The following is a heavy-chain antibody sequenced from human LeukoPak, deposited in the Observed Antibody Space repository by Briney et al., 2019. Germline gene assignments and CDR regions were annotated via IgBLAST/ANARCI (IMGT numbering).Heavy chain of an antibody. CDR2: INHSGST. Sequence: KPSETLSLTCAVYGGSFSGYYWSWIRQPPGEGLEWIGEINHSGSTNYNPSLKSRVTISVDTSKNQFSLKLSSVTAADTAVYYCARGYSSSWRYDYYYYMDVWGKGTTVTVSS. D-gene: IGHD6-13*01. CDR3: ARGYSSSWRYDYYYYMDV. J-gene: IGHJ6*03. CDR1: GGSFSGYY. V-gene: IGHV4-34*01.